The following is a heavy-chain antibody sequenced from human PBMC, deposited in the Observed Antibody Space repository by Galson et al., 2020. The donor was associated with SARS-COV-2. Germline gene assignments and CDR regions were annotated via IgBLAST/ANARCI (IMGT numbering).Heavy chain of an antibody. CDR2: ISWSSGSL. D-gene: IGHD2-8*01. CDR1: GFTFDDYA. Sequence: TGGSLRLSCAASGFTFDDYAMHWVRQAPGKGLEWVTGISWSSGSLGYVDSVKGRFTISRDNAENSLYLQMNSLRPEDTALYYCVRSPPYFNNGVYFDYYYYGMDVWGQGTTVTVSS. CDR3: VRSPPYFNNGVYFDYYYYGMDV. V-gene: IGHV3-9*01. J-gene: IGHJ6*02.